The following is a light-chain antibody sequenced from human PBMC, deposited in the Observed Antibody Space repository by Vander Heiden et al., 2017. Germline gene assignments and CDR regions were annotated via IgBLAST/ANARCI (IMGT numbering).Light chain of an antibody. J-gene: IGKJ4*01. CDR2: AAS. Sequence: DSQIPQPPSSLSASVGARVTITCRASQGISNYLAWYQQKPGKVPKLLIYAASTWQSGVPSRFSGSGSGTEFTRTISSLQPEDVATYYCQKYNSAPLTFGGGTKVEIK. CDR1: QGISNY. CDR3: QKYNSAPLT. V-gene: IGKV1-27*01.